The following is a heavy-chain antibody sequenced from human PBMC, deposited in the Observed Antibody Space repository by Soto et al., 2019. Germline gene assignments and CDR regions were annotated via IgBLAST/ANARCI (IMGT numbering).Heavy chain of an antibody. D-gene: IGHD1-26*01. Sequence: WVSLRLSWSASGFTFSSYGMHWVRQAPGKGLEWVAVIWYDGSNKYYADSVKGRFTISRDNSKNTLYLQMNSLRAEHTAVYYCARGVVGATHYYYYGTDVWGKGTTVTVSS. CDR1: GFTFSSYG. CDR2: IWYDGSNK. CDR3: ARGVVGATHYYYYGTDV. J-gene: IGHJ6*04. V-gene: IGHV3-33*01.